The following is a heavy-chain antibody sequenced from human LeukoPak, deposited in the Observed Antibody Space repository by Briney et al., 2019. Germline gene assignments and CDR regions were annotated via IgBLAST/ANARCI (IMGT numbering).Heavy chain of an antibody. CDR1: GGSFSGYY. CDR3: ARVFPTYYPRRYYFDY. D-gene: IGHD3-22*01. V-gene: IGHV4-34*01. J-gene: IGHJ4*02. CDR2: TNHSGST. Sequence: SETLSLTCAVYGGSFSGYYWSWIRQPPGKGLEWIGETNHSGSTNYNPSLKSRVTISVDTSKNQFSLKLSSVTAADTAVYYCARVFPTYYPRRYYFDYWGQGTLVTVSS.